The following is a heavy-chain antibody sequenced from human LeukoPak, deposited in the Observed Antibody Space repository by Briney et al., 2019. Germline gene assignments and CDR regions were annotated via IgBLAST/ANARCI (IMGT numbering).Heavy chain of an antibody. Sequence: GASVKVSCKASGYTFTGYYMHWVRQAPGQGLEWMGWINPNSGGTNYAQKFQGRVTMTRDTSISTAYMELSRLRSDDTAVYYCAREAITIFGVVIIPINPYYFDYWGQGTPVTVSS. D-gene: IGHD3-3*01. CDR1: GYTFTGYY. J-gene: IGHJ4*02. CDR3: AREAITIFGVVIIPINPYYFDY. CDR2: INPNSGGT. V-gene: IGHV1-2*02.